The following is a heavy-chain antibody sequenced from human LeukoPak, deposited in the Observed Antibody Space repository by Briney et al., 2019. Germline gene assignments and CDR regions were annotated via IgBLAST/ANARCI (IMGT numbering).Heavy chain of an antibody. CDR3: ARGGGELPY. Sequence: SETLSLTCTVSGGSINNYYWSWIRQPPGKGLESIGYIHYSGSTHYNPSLKSRVTISVDTSKNQFSLNLNSMTAADTAVYYCARGGGELPYWGQGTLVTVPS. J-gene: IGHJ4*02. CDR2: IHYSGST. D-gene: IGHD1-26*01. CDR1: GGSINNYY. V-gene: IGHV4-59*01.